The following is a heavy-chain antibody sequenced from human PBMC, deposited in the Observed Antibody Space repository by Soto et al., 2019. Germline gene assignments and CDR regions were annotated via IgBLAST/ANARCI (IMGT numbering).Heavy chain of an antibody. Sequence: PSETLSLTCTVSGGSISSGGYYWSWIRQDPGKGLEWIGYIYYSGSTYYNPSLKSRVIISVDTSKNQFSLKLSSVTAADTAVYYCARVSDSSSWTGAFDIWGQGTMVTVSS. D-gene: IGHD6-13*01. CDR1: GGSISSGGYY. J-gene: IGHJ3*02. CDR2: IYYSGST. CDR3: ARVSDSSSWTGAFDI. V-gene: IGHV4-31*03.